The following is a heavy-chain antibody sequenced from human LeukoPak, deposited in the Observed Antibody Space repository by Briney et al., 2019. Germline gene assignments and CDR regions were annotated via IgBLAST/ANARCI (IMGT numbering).Heavy chain of an antibody. CDR2: INPSGGST. Sequence: ASVKVSCKASGYTFTSYYMHWVRQAPGQGLEWMGIINPSGGSTSYAQKFQGRVTITADESTSTAYMELSNLRSEDTAVYYCARDHYYYDSSGYSPYFDYWGQGTLVTVSS. J-gene: IGHJ4*02. V-gene: IGHV1-46*01. D-gene: IGHD3-22*01. CDR1: GYTFTSYY. CDR3: ARDHYYYDSSGYSPYFDY.